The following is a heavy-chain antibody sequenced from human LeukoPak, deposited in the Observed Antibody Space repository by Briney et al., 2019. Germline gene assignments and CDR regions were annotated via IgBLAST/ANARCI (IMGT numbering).Heavy chain of an antibody. CDR3: AKGKTQYCDY. CDR2: IRYDGSNK. CDR1: GFTFSSNG. V-gene: IGHV3-30*02. D-gene: IGHD2/OR15-2a*01. J-gene: IGHJ4*02. Sequence: GGSLRLSCAASGFTFSSNGMNWVRQAPGKGLEWVAFIRYDGSNKYYADSVKGRFTISRDNSKNTLYLQMNSLRAEDTAVYYCAKGKTQYCDYWRQGTLVTVSS.